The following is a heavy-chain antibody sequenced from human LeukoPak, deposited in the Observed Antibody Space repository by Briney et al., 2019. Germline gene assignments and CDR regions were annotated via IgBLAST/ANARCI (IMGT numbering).Heavy chain of an antibody. J-gene: IGHJ4*02. CDR2: IYSGGNT. CDR1: EFSVGSNY. CDR3: ARGPMVRGVFIRRSKSGYFDY. Sequence: GGSLRLSCAASEFSVGSNYMTWVRQAPGKGLEWVSLIYSGGNTYYADSVKGRFTISRDNSKNSLYLQMNSLRAEDTAVYYCARGPMVRGVFIRRSKSGYFDYWGQGTLVTVSS. V-gene: IGHV3-66*01. D-gene: IGHD3-10*01.